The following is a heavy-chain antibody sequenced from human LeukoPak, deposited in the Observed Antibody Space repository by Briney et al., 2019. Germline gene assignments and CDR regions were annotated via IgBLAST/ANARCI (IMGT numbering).Heavy chain of an antibody. D-gene: IGHD2-2*02. Sequence: GASVTVSCTASGYTFTSYDINWVRQAAGQGREWMGWMNPNSGNTGYGQKFQGRVTMTRNTSISTAYMELSSLRSEDTAVYYCARVYCSSTSCYTGGGGYYGMDVWGQGTTVTVSS. CDR1: GYTFTSYD. V-gene: IGHV1-8*01. CDR2: MNPNSGNT. CDR3: ARVYCSSTSCYTGGGGYYGMDV. J-gene: IGHJ6*02.